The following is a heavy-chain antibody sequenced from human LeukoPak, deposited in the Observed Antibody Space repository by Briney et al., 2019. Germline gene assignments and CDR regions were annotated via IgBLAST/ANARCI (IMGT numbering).Heavy chain of an antibody. CDR3: ARDGLLGYFDY. Sequence: GGSLRLSCEASGFTFSSYSMNWVRQAPGKGLEWVAVISYDGSNKYYADSVKGRFTISRDNSKNTLYLQMNSLRAEDTAVYYCARDGLLGYFDYWGQGTLVTVSS. CDR2: ISYDGSNK. J-gene: IGHJ4*02. CDR1: GFTFSSYS. V-gene: IGHV3-30*03.